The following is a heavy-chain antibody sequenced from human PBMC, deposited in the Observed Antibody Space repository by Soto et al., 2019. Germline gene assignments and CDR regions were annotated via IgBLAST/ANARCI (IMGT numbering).Heavy chain of an antibody. CDR3: GILDMITFGGVIGSNDALDS. Sequence: SETLSLTCNVSGGSISSGDYYWSWIRQPPGKGLEWIGYIYFSESTSYNPSLKSRVTISGDKSKNQFSLRLTSVTAADTAVYYCGILDMITFGGVIGSNDALDSWGQGKMVTFSS. CDR1: GGSISSGDYY. D-gene: IGHD3-16*02. CDR2: IYFSEST. V-gene: IGHV4-30-4*01. J-gene: IGHJ3*02.